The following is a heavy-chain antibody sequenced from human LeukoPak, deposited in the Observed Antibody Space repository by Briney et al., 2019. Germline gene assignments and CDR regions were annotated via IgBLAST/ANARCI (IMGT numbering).Heavy chain of an antibody. CDR2: ISGSGGST. D-gene: IGHD3-10*01. Sequence: PGGSLRLSRAASGFTFSSYAMSWVRQAPGKGLEWVSAISGSGGSTYYADSVKGRFTISRDNSKNTLYLQMNSLRAEDTAVYYCAKPRITMVRGLKQDDAFDIWGQGTMVTVSS. CDR1: GFTFSSYA. CDR3: AKPRITMVRGLKQDDAFDI. V-gene: IGHV3-23*01. J-gene: IGHJ3*02.